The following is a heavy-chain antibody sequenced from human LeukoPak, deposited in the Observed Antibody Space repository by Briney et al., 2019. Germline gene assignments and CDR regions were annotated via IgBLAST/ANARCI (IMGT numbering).Heavy chain of an antibody. CDR3: ARLRGLQGWYYYYYMDV. CDR2: INHSGST. Sequence: SETLSLTCAVYGGSFSGYYWSWIRQPPGKGLEWIGEINHSGSTNYNPSLKSRVTISVDTSKNQFSLKLSSVTAADTAVYYCARLRGLQGWYYYYYMDVWGKGTTVTISS. CDR1: GGSFSGYY. V-gene: IGHV4-34*01. D-gene: IGHD4-17*01. J-gene: IGHJ6*03.